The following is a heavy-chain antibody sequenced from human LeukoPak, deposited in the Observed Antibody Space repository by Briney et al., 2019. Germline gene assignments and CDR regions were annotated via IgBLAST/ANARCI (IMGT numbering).Heavy chain of an antibody. Sequence: HGESLKISCKGSGYSFTSYWIGWVRQMPGKGLEWMGIIYPGDSDTRYSPSFQGQVTISADKSISTAYLQWSSLKASDTAMYYCARHPSIAAAGRPVDYWGQGTLVTVSS. CDR1: GYSFTSYW. CDR2: IYPGDSDT. D-gene: IGHD6-13*01. V-gene: IGHV5-51*01. J-gene: IGHJ4*02. CDR3: ARHPSIAAAGRPVDY.